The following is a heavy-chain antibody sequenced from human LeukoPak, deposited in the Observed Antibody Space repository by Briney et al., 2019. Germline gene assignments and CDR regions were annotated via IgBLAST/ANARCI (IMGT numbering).Heavy chain of an antibody. CDR1: GGSISSYY. CDR2: IYTSGST. V-gene: IGHV4-4*07. D-gene: IGHD5-18*01. Sequence: SETLSLTCTVSGGSISSYYWSWIRQPAGKGLEWIGRIYTSGSTNYNPSLKSRVTISVDTSKNQFSLKLSSVTAADTALYYCGRRGGYSYGPSNNWFDPWGQGTLVTVSS. J-gene: IGHJ5*02. CDR3: GRRGGYSYGPSNNWFDP.